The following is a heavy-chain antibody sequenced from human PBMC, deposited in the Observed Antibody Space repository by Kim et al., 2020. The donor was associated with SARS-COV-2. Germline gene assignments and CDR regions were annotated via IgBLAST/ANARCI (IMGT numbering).Heavy chain of an antibody. CDR2: ISSSGSTI. CDR3: ARDDGSGSYYPYYYYYGMDV. D-gene: IGHD3-10*01. CDR1: GFTFSDYY. J-gene: IGHJ6*02. Sequence: GGSLRLSCAASGFTFSDYYMSWIRQAPGKGLEWVSYISSSGSTIYYADSVKGRFTISRDNAKNSLYLQMNSLRAEDTAVYYCARDDGSGSYYPYYYYYGMDVWGQGTTVTVSS. V-gene: IGHV3-11*04.